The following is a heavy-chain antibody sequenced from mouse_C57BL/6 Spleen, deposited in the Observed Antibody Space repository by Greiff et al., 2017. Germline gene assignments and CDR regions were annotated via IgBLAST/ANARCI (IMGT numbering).Heavy chain of an antibody. D-gene: IGHD2-2*01. J-gene: IGHJ2*01. Sequence: VQLVESGAELVKPGASVKMSCKASGYTFTTYPIEWMKQNHGQSLEWIGNFHPYNDDTKYNEKFKGKATLTVEKSASTVYLELSRLTSDDSAVYSGARGYGYEGFDYWGQGTTLTVSS. V-gene: IGHV1-47*01. CDR3: ARGYGYEGFDY. CDR1: GYTFTTYP. CDR2: FHPYNDDT.